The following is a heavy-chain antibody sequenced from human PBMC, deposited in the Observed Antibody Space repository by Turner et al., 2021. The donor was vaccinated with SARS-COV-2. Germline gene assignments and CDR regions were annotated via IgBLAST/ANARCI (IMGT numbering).Heavy chain of an antibody. Sequence: QVQLVESGGGVVQPGRSLRLSCVGSGFTFSTYGMHWVPHAPCKGLKWVAVIVNDVSHQHYADSVKGRFIISRYNSKNTLFLQMNSLRAEDTALYYCARDDIFPDNGLNIWVQGTMVTFSS. CDR2: IVNDVSHQ. D-gene: IGHD3-9*01. CDR1: GFTFSTYG. V-gene: IGHV3-33*01. CDR3: ARDDIFPDNGLNI. J-gene: IGHJ3*02.